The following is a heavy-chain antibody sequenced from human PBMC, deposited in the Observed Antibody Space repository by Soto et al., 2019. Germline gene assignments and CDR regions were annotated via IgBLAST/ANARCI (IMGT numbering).Heavy chain of an antibody. D-gene: IGHD3-22*01. CDR3: ARLGPYDSSGYPYYYGMDV. V-gene: IGHV1-69*13. CDR2: IIPIFGTA. Sequence: SVKVSCKASGGTFSSYAIGWVRQAPGQGLEWMGGIIPIFGTANYAQKFQGRVTITADESTSTAYMELSSLRSEDTAVYYCARLGPYDSSGYPYYYGMDVWGQGTTVTVSS. J-gene: IGHJ6*02. CDR1: GGTFSSYA.